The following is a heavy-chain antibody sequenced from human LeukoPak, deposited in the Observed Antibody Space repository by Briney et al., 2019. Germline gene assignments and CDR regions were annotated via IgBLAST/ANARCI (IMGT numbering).Heavy chain of an antibody. CDR1: GGSLIRNFYT. V-gene: IGHV4-61*02. J-gene: IGHJ4*02. CDR2: VYTIGTA. Sequence: PSETLSLTCTHSGGSLIRNFYTWSWIRHPAGKGLEWIGRVYTIGTATDSPSLKSRVNISVDKSRNQFSLRLASVTAADTAVYYCARRNIVRGMYFFDYWGRGTLVTVSS. CDR3: ARRNIVRGMYFFDY. D-gene: IGHD3-10*01.